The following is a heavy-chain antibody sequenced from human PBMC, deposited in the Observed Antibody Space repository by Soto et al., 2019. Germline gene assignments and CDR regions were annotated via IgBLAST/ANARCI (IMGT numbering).Heavy chain of an antibody. CDR1: GFIFSSYD. V-gene: IGHV3-23*01. Sequence: WGSLRLSCLVSGFIFSSYDMSWFRQAPGKGLEWVSTILVGGSTHYEDSVKGRFTISRDTSKNTVYLQMNSLTAGDTAMYYCAKATATGGGAFEIYGQGTMVTVSS. CDR3: AKATATGGGAFEI. CDR2: ILVGGST. J-gene: IGHJ3*02. D-gene: IGHD2-8*02.